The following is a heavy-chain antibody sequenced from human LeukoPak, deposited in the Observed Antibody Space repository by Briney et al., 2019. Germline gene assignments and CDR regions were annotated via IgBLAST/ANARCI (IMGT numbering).Heavy chain of an antibody. D-gene: IGHD3-22*01. CDR3: ARGQYYDSSGYYH. J-gene: IGHJ5*02. CDR1: GFTFSSYS. CDR2: ISSSSGTI. Sequence: GGSLRLSCAASGFTFSSYSMNWVRQAPGKGLEWVSYISSSSGTIYYADSVKGRFTISRDNAKNSLYLQMNSLRAEDTAVYYCARGQYYDSSGYYHWGQGTLVTVSS. V-gene: IGHV3-48*01.